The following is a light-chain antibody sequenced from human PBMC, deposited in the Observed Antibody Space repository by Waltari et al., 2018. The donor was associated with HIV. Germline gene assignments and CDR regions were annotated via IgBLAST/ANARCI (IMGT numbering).Light chain of an antibody. V-gene: IGLV3-25*03. Sequence: NELTQPPSVSVSPGQTARHTPSGGALANHSTYWFQQKPGQAPVLVIYKDTERPSGIPERFSGSRSGTTVKLTISGVQAEDEADYYCQSGGSSGSWVFGGGTKLTVL. J-gene: IGLJ3*02. CDR1: ALANHS. CDR3: QSGGSSGSWV. CDR2: KDT.